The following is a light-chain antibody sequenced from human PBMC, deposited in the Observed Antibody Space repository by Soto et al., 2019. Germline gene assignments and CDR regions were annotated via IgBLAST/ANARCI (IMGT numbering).Light chain of an antibody. CDR3: QQYDNWPLT. CDR2: GAS. J-gene: IGKJ4*01. V-gene: IGKV3-15*01. Sequence: EIVLTQSPDTLSLSPGERATLSCRASQSVSSNFAWYQQKPGQAPRLLIYGASTRATGIPARFSGGGSGTEFTLTISSLQSEDFAVYYCQQYDNWPLTFGGGTKVDI. CDR1: QSVSSN.